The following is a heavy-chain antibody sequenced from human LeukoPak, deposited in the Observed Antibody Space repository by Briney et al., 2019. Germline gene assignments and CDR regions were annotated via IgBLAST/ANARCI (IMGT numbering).Heavy chain of an antibody. Sequence: SETLSLTCIVSGGSISSYYWCWIRQPAGKGLEWIGRIYISGSTNYNPSLKSRVTMSVDTSKNQFSLKLSSVTAADTAVYYCARERGTWNDDGFDYWGQGTLVTVSS. J-gene: IGHJ4*02. CDR3: ARERGTWNDDGFDY. CDR2: IYISGST. CDR1: GGSISSYY. D-gene: IGHD1-1*01. V-gene: IGHV4-4*07.